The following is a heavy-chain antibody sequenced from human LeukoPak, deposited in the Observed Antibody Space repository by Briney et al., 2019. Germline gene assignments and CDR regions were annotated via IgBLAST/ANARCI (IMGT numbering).Heavy chain of an antibody. CDR1: GYTFTGYY. CDR3: ARPLNPLLEWLLEY. V-gene: IGHV1-2*02. Sequence: GASVKVSCKASGYTFTGYYMHWVRQAPGQGLEWMGWINPNSGGTNYAQKFQGRVTMTRDTSISTAYMELSRLRSDDTAVYCCARPLNPLLEWLLEYWGQGTLVTVSS. J-gene: IGHJ4*02. D-gene: IGHD3-3*01. CDR2: INPNSGGT.